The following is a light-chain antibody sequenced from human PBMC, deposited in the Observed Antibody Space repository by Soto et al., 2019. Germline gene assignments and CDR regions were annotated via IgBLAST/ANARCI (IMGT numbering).Light chain of an antibody. V-gene: IGKV1-33*01. J-gene: IGKJ4*01. CDR2: DAS. CDR3: QQYHNLPLP. Sequence: DIQMTQSPSSLSASVGDKVTITCQASQLISNYLNWFQQKPGKAPKLLIYDASILETGVPSRFSASGSGTDFTFTISSLQHEDIAPYSCQQYHNLPLPFGGGTKGEIK. CDR1: QLISNY.